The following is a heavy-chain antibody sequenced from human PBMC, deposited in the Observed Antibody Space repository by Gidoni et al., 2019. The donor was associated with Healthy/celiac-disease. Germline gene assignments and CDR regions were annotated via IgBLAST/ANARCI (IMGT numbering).Heavy chain of an antibody. V-gene: IGHV3-15*01. J-gene: IGHJ4*02. Sequence: EVQLVESGGGLVKPGGSISLSCAAYGFTFSNAWMSWVRQAQGKGLEWVGSIKSKTDGGTTDYAAPVKGRLNISRDDSKNTLYLQMNSLKTEDTAVYYCTTGKNQLLSDYWGKGTLVTVSS. CDR1: GFTFSNAW. CDR2: IKSKTDGGTT. D-gene: IGHD2-2*01. CDR3: TTGKNQLLSDY.